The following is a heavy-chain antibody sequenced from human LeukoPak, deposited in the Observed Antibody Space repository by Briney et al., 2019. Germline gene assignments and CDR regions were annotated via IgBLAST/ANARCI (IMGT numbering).Heavy chain of an antibody. Sequence: GGSLRLSCAASGFTFSDYYMSWIRQAPGKGLEWVSYISSSSSHTGYADSVKSRFTISRDNAKTSLYLQMNSLRVEDTAVYYCARVPSYGDYEVDYWGQGTLVTVSS. CDR1: GFTFSDYY. J-gene: IGHJ4*02. CDR2: ISSSSSHT. CDR3: ARVPSYGDYEVDY. D-gene: IGHD4-17*01. V-gene: IGHV3-11*06.